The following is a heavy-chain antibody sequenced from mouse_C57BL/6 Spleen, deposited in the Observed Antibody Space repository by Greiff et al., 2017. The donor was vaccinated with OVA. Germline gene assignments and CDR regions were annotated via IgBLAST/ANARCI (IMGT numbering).Heavy chain of an antibody. CDR1: GYTFTSYW. J-gene: IGHJ1*03. CDR3: AREGTTVVATGDWYFDV. V-gene: IGHV1-52*01. D-gene: IGHD1-1*01. CDR2: IDPSDSET. Sequence: VKLQQPGAELVRPGSSVKLSCKASGYTFTSYWMHWVKQRPIQGLEWIGNIDPSDSETYYHQKFKDKATLTVDKSSSTAYMQLSSLTSEDSAVYYGAREGTTVVATGDWYFDVWGTGTTVTVSS.